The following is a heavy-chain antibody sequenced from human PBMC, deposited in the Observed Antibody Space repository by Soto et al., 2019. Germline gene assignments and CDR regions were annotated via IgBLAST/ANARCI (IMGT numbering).Heavy chain of an antibody. J-gene: IGHJ4*02. CDR1: GDTFNSYV. Sequence: QVQLVQSGAEVKRPGSSVKVSCESSGDTFNSYVISWVRQAPGQGIEWMGGIIPIIGVTHYAQKFQGSVTISALSSTGTAYMELTKLGFEYTALYYCARESLGAKGAEHWGQGTLVTVSS. CDR2: IIPIIGVT. D-gene: IGHD3-16*01. V-gene: IGHV1-69*17. CDR3: ARESLGAKGAEH.